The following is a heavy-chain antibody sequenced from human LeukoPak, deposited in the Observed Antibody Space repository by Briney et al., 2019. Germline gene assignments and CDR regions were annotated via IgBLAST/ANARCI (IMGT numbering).Heavy chain of an antibody. CDR3: ARGYGKFDS. D-gene: IGHD5-12*01. V-gene: IGHV4-59*01. CDR1: GGSISSYY. CDR2: IYYSGST. J-gene: IGHJ4*02. Sequence: SETLSLTCTVSGGSISSYYWSWIRQPPGKGLEWIGYIYYSGSTNYNPSLKSRVTISVDTSKNQFSLKLSSVTAADTAVYYCARGYGKFDSGGQGTLVTVSS.